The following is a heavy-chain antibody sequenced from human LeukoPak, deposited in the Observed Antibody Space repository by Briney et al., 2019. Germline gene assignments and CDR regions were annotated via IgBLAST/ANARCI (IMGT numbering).Heavy chain of an antibody. CDR2: IRYDGSNK. CDR3: AKDEVAGTCFDY. D-gene: IGHD6-19*01. Sequence: PGGSLRLSCAASGFTFSSYGMYWVRQAPGKGLAWVAFIRYDGSNKYYADSVKGRFTISRDNSKNTLYLQMDSLRAEDTAVYYCAKDEVAGTCFDYWGQGTLVTVSS. CDR1: GFTFSSYG. J-gene: IGHJ4*02. V-gene: IGHV3-30*02.